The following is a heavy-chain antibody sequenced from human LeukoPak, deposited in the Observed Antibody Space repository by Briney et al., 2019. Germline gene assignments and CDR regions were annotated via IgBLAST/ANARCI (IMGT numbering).Heavy chain of an antibody. CDR3: ARADSSGYAFDY. J-gene: IGHJ4*02. CDR1: GGSISSYY. CDR2: IYYGGST. Sequence: SETLSLTCTVSGGSISSYYWSWIRQPPGKGLEWIGYIYYGGSTNYNPSLKSRVTISVDTSKNQFSLKLSSVTAADTAVYYCARADSSGYAFDYWGRGTLVTVSS. D-gene: IGHD3-22*01. V-gene: IGHV4-59*01.